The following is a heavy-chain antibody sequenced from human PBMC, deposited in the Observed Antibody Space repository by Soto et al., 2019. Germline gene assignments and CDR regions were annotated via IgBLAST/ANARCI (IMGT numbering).Heavy chain of an antibody. J-gene: IGHJ4*02. V-gene: IGHV3-13*01. CDR1: GFTFSSYD. CDR2: IGTAGDT. D-gene: IGHD6-19*01. CDR3: ARAQHSSGWYYFDY. Sequence: PGGSLRLSCAASGFTFSSYDMHWVRQATGKGLEWVSAIGTAGDTYYPGSVKGRFTISRENAKNSLYLQMNSLRAEDTAVYYCARAQHSSGWYYFDYWGQGTLVTVSS.